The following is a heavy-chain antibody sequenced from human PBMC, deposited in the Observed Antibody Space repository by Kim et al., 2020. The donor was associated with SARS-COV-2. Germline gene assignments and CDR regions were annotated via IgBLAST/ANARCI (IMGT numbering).Heavy chain of an antibody. J-gene: IGHJ4*01. CDR3: ARLQIQLWLLRYDY. V-gene: IGHV4-39*01. D-gene: IGHD5-18*01. Sequence: SETLSLTCTVSGGSISSSSYYWGWIRQPPGKGLEWIGSIYYSGSTYYNPSLKSRVTISVDTSKNQFSLKLSSVTAADTAVYYCARLQIQLWLLRYDYWG. CDR2: IYYSGST. CDR1: GGSISSSSYY.